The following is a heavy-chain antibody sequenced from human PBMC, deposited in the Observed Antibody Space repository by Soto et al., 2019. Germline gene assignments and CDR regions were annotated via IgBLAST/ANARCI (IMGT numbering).Heavy chain of an antibody. CDR2: VYSSGST. CDR1: GDSITSYN. V-gene: IGHV4-59*01. D-gene: IGHD2-21*01. Sequence: SETLSLTCTVSGDSITSYNWNWLRQAPGKALEWIGYVYSSGSTNYNPSLKSRVTISVDTSRNQFSLKVNSVTAADTAVYYCARRAVVAVTGSLDNWLDPWGQGILVTVSS. J-gene: IGHJ5*02. CDR3: ARRAVVAVTGSLDNWLDP.